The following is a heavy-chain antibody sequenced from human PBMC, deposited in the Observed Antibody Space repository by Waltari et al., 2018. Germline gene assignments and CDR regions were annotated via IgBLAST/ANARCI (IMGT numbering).Heavy chain of an antibody. J-gene: IGHJ4*02. V-gene: IGHV3-7*04. CDR3: ARVADTGYYDY. CDR2: IKHGGGDK. CDR1: GFPCTNHW. Sequence: ELQLVESGGGVVLLGGSLRLCCVAYGFPCTNHWRTWVRQAPGKGLEWVAHIKHGGGDKYYVGSVKGRFTISRDDAKNSVYLQMNSLRAEDTALYYCARVADTGYYDYWGQGTLVTVSS. D-gene: IGHD6-19*01.